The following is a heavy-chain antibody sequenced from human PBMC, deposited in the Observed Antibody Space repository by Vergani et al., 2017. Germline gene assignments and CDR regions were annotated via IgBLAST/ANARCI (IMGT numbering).Heavy chain of an antibody. CDR2: IYYSGST. CDR1: GGPISSGGYY. CDR3: ARDSGSSWANDY. V-gene: IGHV4-31*03. Sequence: QVQLQESGPGLVKPSQTLSLTCTVSGGPISSGGYYWSWIRQHPGKGLEWIGYIYYSGSTYYNPSLKSRVTISVDTSKNQFSLKLSSVTAADTAVYYCARDSGSSWANDYWGQGTLVTVSS. J-gene: IGHJ4*02. D-gene: IGHD6-13*01.